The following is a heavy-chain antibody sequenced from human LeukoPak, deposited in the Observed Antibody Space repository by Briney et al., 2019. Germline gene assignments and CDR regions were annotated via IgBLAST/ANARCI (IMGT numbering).Heavy chain of an antibody. Sequence: EPGGSLRLSCAASGFTFSSYAITWVRQAPGKGLEWVSAISNNGGYTYYADSVQGRFTISRDNSKSTLCLQMNSLRAEDTAVYYCAKQLGYCSDGSCYFPYWGQGTLVTVSS. CDR2: ISNNGGYT. V-gene: IGHV3-23*01. D-gene: IGHD2-15*01. J-gene: IGHJ4*02. CDR1: GFTFSSYA. CDR3: AKQLGYCSDGSCYFPY.